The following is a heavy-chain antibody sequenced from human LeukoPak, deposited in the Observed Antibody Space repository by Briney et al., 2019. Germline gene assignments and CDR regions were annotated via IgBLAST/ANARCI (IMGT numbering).Heavy chain of an antibody. D-gene: IGHD2-15*01. J-gene: IGHJ4*02. V-gene: IGHV4-59*08. Sequence: SETLSLTCTVSGGSISSYYWSWIRQPPGKGLEWIGYIYYSGSTDSNPSLKSRVTISVDTSKNQFSLKLSSVTAADTAVYYCARTYCRGGSSPFDSWGQGTLVTVSS. CDR1: GGSISSYY. CDR3: ARTYCRGGSSPFDS. CDR2: IYYSGST.